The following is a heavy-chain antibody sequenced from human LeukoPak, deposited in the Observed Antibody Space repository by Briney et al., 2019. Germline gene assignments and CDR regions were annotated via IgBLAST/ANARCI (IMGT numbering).Heavy chain of an antibody. Sequence: PSETLFLTCNVSGDSISSGGFYWSWIRQPPGKGLEGVGYIYQSGGTYYNPSLKSRVTISMDRSNNQFSLRLHSVTAADTAVYYCARMATGYLSSSGGAWGQGTLVTVSS. CDR3: ARMATGYLSSSGGA. D-gene: IGHD5-12*01. J-gene: IGHJ5*02. CDR2: IYQSGGT. V-gene: IGHV4-30-2*01. CDR1: GDSISSGGFY.